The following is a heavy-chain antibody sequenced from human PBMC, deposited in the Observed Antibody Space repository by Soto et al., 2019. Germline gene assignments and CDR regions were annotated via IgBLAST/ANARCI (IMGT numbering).Heavy chain of an antibody. V-gene: IGHV3-30*18. Sequence: QVQLVESGGGVVQPGRSLRLSCAASGFTFSNYGIHWVRQAPGNGLEWVAVISRDGSVRYYADSVKGRFTISRDNSQNTLYLQVNNLRAEDTAVYYCAKEYCGGHCSSDYFDYWGQGTLVTVSS. D-gene: IGHD2-21*01. CDR2: ISRDGSVR. J-gene: IGHJ4*02. CDR3: AKEYCGGHCSSDYFDY. CDR1: GFTFSNYG.